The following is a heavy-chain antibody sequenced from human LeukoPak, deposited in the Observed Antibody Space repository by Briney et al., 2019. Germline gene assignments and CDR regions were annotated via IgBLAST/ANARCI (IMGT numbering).Heavy chain of an antibody. J-gene: IGHJ4*02. CDR2: ISGSGGST. V-gene: IGHV3-23*01. CDR3: AKDGDYYDSSGSPLFDY. Sequence: PSETLSLTCAVYGGSFSGYYWSWIRQPPGKGLEWVSAISGSGGSTYYADSVKGRFTISRDNSKNTLYLQMNSLRAEDTAVYYCAKDGDYYDSSGSPLFDYWGQGTLVTVSS. CDR1: GGSFSGYY. D-gene: IGHD3-22*01.